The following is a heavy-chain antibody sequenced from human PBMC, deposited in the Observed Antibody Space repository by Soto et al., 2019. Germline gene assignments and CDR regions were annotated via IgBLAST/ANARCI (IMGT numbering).Heavy chain of an antibody. CDR2: IYYSGST. CDR3: AREWFEYYDSSGYYGYYFDY. J-gene: IGHJ4*02. D-gene: IGHD3-22*01. V-gene: IGHV4-31*03. CDR1: GGSISSGGYY. Sequence: SETLSLTCTVSGGSISSGGYYWSWIRQHPGKGLEWIGYIYYSGSTYYNPSLKSRVTISVDTSKNQFSLKLSSVTAADTAVYYCAREWFEYYDSSGYYGYYFDYWGQGTLVTVSS.